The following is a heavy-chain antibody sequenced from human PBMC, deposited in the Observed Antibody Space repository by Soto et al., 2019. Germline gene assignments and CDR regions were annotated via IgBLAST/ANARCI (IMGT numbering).Heavy chain of an antibody. V-gene: IGHV3-30*03. Sequence: QVQLVESGGGVVQPGRSLRVSCAASGFTFSDYGIYWVRQAPGKGLEWVARISYDGNNREYGASVKGRFTISRDNSKNTLYLQMNSLRVEDTAVYYCTFGDNSFDYWGQGTLVTVSS. CDR2: ISYDGNNR. CDR3: TFGDNSFDY. D-gene: IGHD1-20*01. CDR1: GFTFSDYG. J-gene: IGHJ4*02.